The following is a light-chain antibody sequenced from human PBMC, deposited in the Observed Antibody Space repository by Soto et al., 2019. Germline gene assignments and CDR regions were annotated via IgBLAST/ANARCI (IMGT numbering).Light chain of an antibody. CDR3: QQYNRSPWM. CDR1: QTISSW. Sequence: DIQMTQSPSTLSASVGDRATITCRASQTISSWLAWYQQKPGRAPKLLIYKASTLESEVPSRFSGSGSGTEFTLTISSLQPDDFATYYCQQYNRSPWMFGQGTKVEIK. CDR2: KAS. J-gene: IGKJ1*01. V-gene: IGKV1-5*03.